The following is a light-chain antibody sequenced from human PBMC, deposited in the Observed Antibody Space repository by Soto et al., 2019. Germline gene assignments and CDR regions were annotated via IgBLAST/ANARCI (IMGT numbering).Light chain of an antibody. V-gene: IGKV1-33*01. CDR3: QQYDNLPPLT. CDR1: QDISNY. CDR2: DAS. Sequence: DIQMTQSPSSLSASVGDRVTITCQASQDISNYLNWYQQKPGKAPKLLIYDASNLETGVPSRFSGRGSGTDFTSAISSLQPEDIATYYCQQYDNLPPLTFGGGTKVEIK. J-gene: IGKJ4*01.